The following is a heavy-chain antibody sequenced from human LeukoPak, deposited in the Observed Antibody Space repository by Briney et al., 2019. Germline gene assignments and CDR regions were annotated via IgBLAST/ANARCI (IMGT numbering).Heavy chain of an antibody. V-gene: IGHV3-30*18. Sequence: PGGSLRLSCAASGFTFSSYGMHWVRQAPGKGLEWVAVISYDGNNKYYADSVKGRFTISRDNSKNTLYLQMNSLRAEDTAVYYCAKDHLPIERYYGMDVWGQGTTVTVSS. CDR2: ISYDGNNK. CDR1: GFTFSSYG. CDR3: AKDHLPIERYYGMDV. J-gene: IGHJ6*02.